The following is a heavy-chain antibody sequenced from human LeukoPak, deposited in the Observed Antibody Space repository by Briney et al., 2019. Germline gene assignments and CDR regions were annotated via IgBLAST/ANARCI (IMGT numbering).Heavy chain of an antibody. CDR3: ARIRGNFGFDY. V-gene: IGHV4-59*01. Sequence: SETLSLTCTVSGGSISSDYWNWIRQPPGKGLEWIGYICYSGSTNYNPSLKSRVTISVDTSKSQFSLRLTSVTAADTAVYYCARIRGNFGFDYWGQGTLVTVSS. J-gene: IGHJ4*02. CDR1: GGSISSDY. CDR2: ICYSGST. D-gene: IGHD1-7*01.